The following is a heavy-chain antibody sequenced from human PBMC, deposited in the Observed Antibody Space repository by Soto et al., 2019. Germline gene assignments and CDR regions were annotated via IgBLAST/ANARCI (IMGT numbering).Heavy chain of an antibody. V-gene: IGHV4-39*01. CDR2: IYYSGST. Sequence: PSETLSLTCTVSGGSISSSSYYWGWIHQPPGKGLEWIGSIYYSGSTYYNPSLKSRVTISVDTSKNQFSLKLSSVTAADTAVYYCARHIDGRVTAAAGTSPNFDYWGQGTLVTVSS. CDR1: GGSISSSSYY. J-gene: IGHJ4*02. D-gene: IGHD6-13*01. CDR3: ARHIDGRVTAAAGTSPNFDY.